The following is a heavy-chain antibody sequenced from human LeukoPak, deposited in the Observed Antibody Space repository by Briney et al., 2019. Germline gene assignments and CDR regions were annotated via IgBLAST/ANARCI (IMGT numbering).Heavy chain of an antibody. CDR2: ISSSGSTI. CDR3: ARDPPRAAVAAKPVGPDYFDY. V-gene: IGHV3-48*03. CDR1: GFTFSSYE. D-gene: IGHD6-19*01. J-gene: IGHJ4*02. Sequence: GGSLRLSCAASGFTFSSYEMNWVRQAPGKGLEWVSYISSSGSTIYYADSVKGRFTISRDNDKNSLYLQMNSLRAEDTAFYFCARDPPRAAVAAKPVGPDYFDYWGQGTLVTVSS.